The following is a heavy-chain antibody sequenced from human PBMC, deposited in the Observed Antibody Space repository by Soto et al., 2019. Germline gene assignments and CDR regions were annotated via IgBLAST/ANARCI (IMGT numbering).Heavy chain of an antibody. Sequence: SVKLDCKASGGTFSSYAISWVRQDTGQGLEWMGGIIPIFGTANYAQKFQGRVTITADESTSTAYMELSSLRSEDTAVYYCARGKGWSGYYYYYGMDVWGQGTTVTVFS. D-gene: IGHD3-3*01. V-gene: IGHV1-69*13. CDR3: ARGKGWSGYYYYYGMDV. CDR1: GGTFSSYA. J-gene: IGHJ6*02. CDR2: IIPIFGTA.